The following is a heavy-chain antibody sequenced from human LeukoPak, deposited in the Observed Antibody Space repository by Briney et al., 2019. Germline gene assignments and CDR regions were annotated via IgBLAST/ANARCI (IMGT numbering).Heavy chain of an antibody. D-gene: IGHD4-17*01. CDR3: ARAKDGAYEY. CDR2: TYYRSKWYN. Sequence: SQTLSLTCAISGDSVSSNSAVWSWITQSPSRGLEWLGRTYYRSKWYNDYAVSVKSRIAINPDTSKNQFSLQLNSLTPEDTAVYYCARAKDGAYEYWDQGTLVTVSS. V-gene: IGHV6-1*01. J-gene: IGHJ4*02. CDR1: GDSVSSNSAV.